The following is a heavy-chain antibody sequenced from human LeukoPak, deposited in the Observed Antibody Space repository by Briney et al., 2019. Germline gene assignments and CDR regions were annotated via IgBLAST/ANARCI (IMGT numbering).Heavy chain of an antibody. D-gene: IGHD2-2*01. Sequence: SETLSLTCAVYGGSFNGYYWTWIRQPPGKGLEWIGEINHSGGTDYNPSLKSRVTISVDTSKNQFSLKLNSVTAADTAAYYCARGQLRLSNWGQGSLVIVSS. V-gene: IGHV4-34*01. CDR3: ARGQLRLSN. CDR1: GGSFNGYY. CDR2: INHSGGT. J-gene: IGHJ4*02.